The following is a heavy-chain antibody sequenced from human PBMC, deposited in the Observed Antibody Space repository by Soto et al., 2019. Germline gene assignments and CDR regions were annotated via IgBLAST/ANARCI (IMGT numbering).Heavy chain of an antibody. D-gene: IGHD5-12*01. Sequence: ASVKVSCKASGGTFSSYAISWVRQAPGQGLEWMGGIIPIFGTANYAQKFQGRVTITADKSTSTAYMELSSLRSEDTAVYYCAREYSGYPSYGLDVWGQGTTVTVSS. CDR1: GGTFSSYA. CDR3: AREYSGYPSYGLDV. CDR2: IIPIFGTA. V-gene: IGHV1-69*06. J-gene: IGHJ6*02.